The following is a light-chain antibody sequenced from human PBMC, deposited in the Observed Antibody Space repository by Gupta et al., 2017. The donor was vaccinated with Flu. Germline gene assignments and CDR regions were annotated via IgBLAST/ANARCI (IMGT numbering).Light chain of an antibody. Sequence: RVTITCQASQDISNHLNWFQQKPGEAPNLLIYYASNLETGVPSRFSGSGSGTDFTFTISSLQPEDIATYYCQLYDDLPPLFTFGPGTKVDIK. CDR3: QLYDDLPPLFT. V-gene: IGKV1-33*01. CDR2: YAS. J-gene: IGKJ3*01. CDR1: QDISNH.